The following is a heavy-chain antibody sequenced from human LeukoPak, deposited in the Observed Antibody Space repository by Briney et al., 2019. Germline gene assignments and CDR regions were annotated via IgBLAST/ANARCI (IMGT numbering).Heavy chain of an antibody. CDR2: IYYSGST. CDR3: ARGLRYFDWSPYYYYYYMDV. V-gene: IGHV4-39*07. J-gene: IGHJ6*03. D-gene: IGHD3-9*01. CDR1: GGSISSSSYY. Sequence: TSETLSLTCTVSGGSISSSSYYWGWIRQPPGKGLEWIGSIYYSGSTYYNPSLKSRVTISVDTSKNQFSLKLSSVTAADTAVYYCARGLRYFDWSPYYYYYYMDVWGKGTTVTISS.